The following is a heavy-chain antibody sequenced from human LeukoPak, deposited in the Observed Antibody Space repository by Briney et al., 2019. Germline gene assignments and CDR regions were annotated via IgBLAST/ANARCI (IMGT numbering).Heavy chain of an antibody. CDR2: IYSTGST. J-gene: IGHJ4*02. V-gene: IGHV4-4*07. CDR1: GGSISSYY. CDR3: ARQIASAGTAGFDF. Sequence: PSETLSLTCTVSGGSISSYYWSWIQQPAGKGLEWIGRIYSTGSTNYNPSLKSRVTMSVDTSKNQFSLRLRPVTAADTAVYYCARQIASAGTAGFDFWGQGTLVTVSS. D-gene: IGHD6-13*01.